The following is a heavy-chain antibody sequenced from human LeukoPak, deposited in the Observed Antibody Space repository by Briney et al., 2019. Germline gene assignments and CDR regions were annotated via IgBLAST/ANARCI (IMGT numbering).Heavy chain of an antibody. Sequence: SVNVSCKASGGTFSSYAISWVRQAPGQGLEWMGGIIRIFGTANYAQKFQGRVTITADESTSTAYMELSSLRSEDTAVYYCARDLLQLWMYYYYGMDLWGQGTTVTVSS. CDR3: ARDLLQLWMYYYYGMDL. D-gene: IGHD5-18*01. V-gene: IGHV1-69*13. CDR2: IIRIFGTA. J-gene: IGHJ6*02. CDR1: GGTFSSYA.